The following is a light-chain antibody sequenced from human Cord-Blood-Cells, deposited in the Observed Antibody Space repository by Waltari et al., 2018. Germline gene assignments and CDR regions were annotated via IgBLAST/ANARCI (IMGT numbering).Light chain of an antibody. CDR2: GAS. CDR3: QQYNNWPRWT. J-gene: IGKJ1*01. CDR1: QRVSSN. Sequence: EIVMTQSPATLSVSPGERATLSCRASQRVSSNLAWYQQKPGQAPRLLLYGASTRATGIPARFSGSGSGTEFTLTISSLQSEDFAVYYCQQYNNWPRWTFGQGTKVEIK. V-gene: IGKV3-15*01.